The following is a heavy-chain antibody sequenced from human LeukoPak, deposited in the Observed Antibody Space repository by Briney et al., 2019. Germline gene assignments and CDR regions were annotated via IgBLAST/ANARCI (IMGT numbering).Heavy chain of an antibody. CDR2: IWYDGSNE. CDR3: ARVCSTVTTQFDY. J-gene: IGHJ4*02. Sequence: PGGSLRLSCAASGFTFRSYGMHWVRQAPGKGLEWVAIIWYDGSNEYYADSVKGRFTISRDNSKNTLYLQMNSLRAEDTALYYCARVCSTVTTQFDYWGQGTLVTVSS. D-gene: IGHD4-17*01. CDR1: GFTFRSYG. V-gene: IGHV3-33*01.